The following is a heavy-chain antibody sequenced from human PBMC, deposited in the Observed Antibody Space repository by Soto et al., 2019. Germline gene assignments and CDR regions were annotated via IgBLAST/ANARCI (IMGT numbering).Heavy chain of an antibody. J-gene: IGHJ6*03. CDR3: AREATPYDFWSGYYTPYYYYMDV. D-gene: IGHD3-3*01. Sequence: GGSLRLSCAASGFTFSSYWMHWVRQAPGKGLVWVSRINSDGSSTSYADSVKGRFTISRDNAKNTLYLQMNSLRAEDTAVYYCAREATPYDFWSGYYTPYYYYMDVWGKGTTVTVSS. CDR1: GFTFSSYW. CDR2: INSDGSST. V-gene: IGHV3-74*01.